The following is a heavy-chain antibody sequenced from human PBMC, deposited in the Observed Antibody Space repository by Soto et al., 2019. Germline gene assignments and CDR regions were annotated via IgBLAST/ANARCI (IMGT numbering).Heavy chain of an antibody. CDR3: ARELRSNPRYYYYYYYMDV. Sequence: QVQLQESGPGLVKPSETLSLTCTVSGGSISSYYWSWIRQPPGKGLEWIGYIYYSGSTNYNPSLKSRVTISVDTSKNQFSLKLSSVTAADTAVYYCARELRSNPRYYYYYYYMDVWGKGTTVTVSS. CDR2: IYYSGST. V-gene: IGHV4-59*01. D-gene: IGHD3-3*01. J-gene: IGHJ6*03. CDR1: GGSISSYY.